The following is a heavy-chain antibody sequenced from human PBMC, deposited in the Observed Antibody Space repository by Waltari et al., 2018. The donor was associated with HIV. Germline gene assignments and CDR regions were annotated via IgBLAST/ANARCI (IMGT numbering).Heavy chain of an antibody. CDR2: INWNGGST. V-gene: IGHV3-20*04. CDR3: ARDYGSGSYYNY. Sequence: EVQLVESGGGVVRPGGSLRLACVASGINFDDYGMSWVRQAPGKGLEWVSGINWNGGSTGDADSVKGRFSISRDNAKNSLYLQMNSLRAEDTALYYRARDYGSGSYYNYWGQGTLVTVSS. D-gene: IGHD3-10*01. J-gene: IGHJ4*02. CDR1: GINFDDYG.